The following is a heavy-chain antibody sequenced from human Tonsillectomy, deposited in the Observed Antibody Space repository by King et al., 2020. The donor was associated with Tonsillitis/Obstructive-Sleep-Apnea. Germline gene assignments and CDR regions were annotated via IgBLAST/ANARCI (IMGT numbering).Heavy chain of an antibody. Sequence: EQLVQSGAEVKKPGASVKVYCKASGYTFTGYYMQWVRQAPGQGLEWMGRINPNRGGTNYAQKFQGRVTMTRDTYISTAYMELSRLRSDDTVVYYCAREVAGILDYFDYWGQGTLVTVSS. D-gene: IGHD6-19*01. V-gene: IGHV1-2*05. CDR1: GYTFTGYY. CDR3: AREVAGILDYFDY. CDR2: INPNRGGT. J-gene: IGHJ4*02.